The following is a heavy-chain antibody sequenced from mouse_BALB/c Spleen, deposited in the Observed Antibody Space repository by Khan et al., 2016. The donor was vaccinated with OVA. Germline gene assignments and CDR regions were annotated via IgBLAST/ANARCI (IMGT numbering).Heavy chain of an antibody. J-gene: IGHJ4*01. D-gene: IGHD2-2*01. CDR3: ARWGGNDPSYAMDY. CDR1: GYTFTSYY. V-gene: IGHV1S56*01. CDR2: IYPGNVNT. Sequence: QVQLKESGPELVKPGASVRISCKASGYTFTSYYIHWVKQRPGQGLEWIGWIYPGNVNTKYNEKFKGKATLTAATSSSTAYMQLSSLTSEDSAVYFCARWGGNDPSYAMDYWGQGTSVTVSS.